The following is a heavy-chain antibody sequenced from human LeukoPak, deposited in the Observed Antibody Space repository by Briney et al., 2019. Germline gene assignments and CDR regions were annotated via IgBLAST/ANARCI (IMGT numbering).Heavy chain of an antibody. Sequence: GGSLRLSCAASGFTFSNYAMSWVRQAPGKGLEWVSVISGSGDITYYADSVKGRFTISRDTSKNTLYLQMNSLRAEDTAVYYCAKDGGDSSGWYLDYWGQGTLVTVSS. D-gene: IGHD6-19*01. CDR1: GFTFSNYA. CDR2: ISGSGDIT. J-gene: IGHJ4*02. CDR3: AKDGGDSSGWYLDY. V-gene: IGHV3-23*01.